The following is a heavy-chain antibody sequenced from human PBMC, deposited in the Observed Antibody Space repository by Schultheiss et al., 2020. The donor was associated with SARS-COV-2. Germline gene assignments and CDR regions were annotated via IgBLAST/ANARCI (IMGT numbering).Heavy chain of an antibody. CDR1: GFTFDDYA. Sequence: GGSLRLSCAASGFTFDDYAMHWVRQAPGKGLEWVSSISNSHYILYADSVKGRFTISRDNAKNSLYLQMNSLRDEDTAVYYCARDGDVYYDFWSGYPNWFDPWGQGTLVTVSS. CDR3: ARDGDVYYDFWSGYPNWFDP. V-gene: IGHV3-69-1*01. CDR2: ISNSHYI. D-gene: IGHD3-3*01. J-gene: IGHJ5*02.